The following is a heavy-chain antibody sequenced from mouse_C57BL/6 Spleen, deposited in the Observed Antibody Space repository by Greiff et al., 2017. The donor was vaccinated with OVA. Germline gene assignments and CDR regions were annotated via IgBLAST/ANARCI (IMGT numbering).Heavy chain of an antibody. CDR3: ARGGWAPSMDY. D-gene: IGHD3-3*01. V-gene: IGHV1-82*01. Sequence: QVQLQQSGPELVKPGASVKISCKASGYAFSSSWMNWVKQRPGKGLEWIGRIYPGDGDTNYNGKFKGKATLTADKSSSTAYMQLSSLTSEDSAVYFCARGGWAPSMDYWGQGTSVTVSS. CDR1: GYAFSSSW. CDR2: IYPGDGDT. J-gene: IGHJ4*01.